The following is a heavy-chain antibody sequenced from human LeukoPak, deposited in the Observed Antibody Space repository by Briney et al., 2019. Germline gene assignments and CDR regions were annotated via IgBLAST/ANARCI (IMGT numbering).Heavy chain of an antibody. J-gene: IGHJ3*02. CDR2: IYYSGST. Sequence: PSDTLSLTCTVSGGSISSYYWSWIRQPPGKGLEWIGYIYYSGSTNYNPSLKSRVTISVDTSKNQFSLKLSSVTAADTAVYYCARVTSDVDYYDSSGSNDAFDIWGQGTMVTVSS. CDR1: GGSISSYY. CDR3: ARVTSDVDYYDSSGSNDAFDI. D-gene: IGHD3-22*01. V-gene: IGHV4-59*07.